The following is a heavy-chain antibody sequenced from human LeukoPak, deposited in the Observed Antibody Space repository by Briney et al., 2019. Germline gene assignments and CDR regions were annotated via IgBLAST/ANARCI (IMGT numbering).Heavy chain of an antibody. Sequence: PGGSLRLSCAASGFTFSGYCMSWVRQAPGKGLEWVSAIIGSGGSTYYADSVKGRFTISRDNSKNTLYLQMNSLRAEDTALYYCAKDCPLSSAYYCYYYYGMDVWGQGTTVTVSS. D-gene: IGHD3-22*01. V-gene: IGHV3-23*01. CDR3: AKDCPLSSAYYCYYYYGMDV. J-gene: IGHJ6*02. CDR1: GFTFSGYC. CDR2: IIGSGGST.